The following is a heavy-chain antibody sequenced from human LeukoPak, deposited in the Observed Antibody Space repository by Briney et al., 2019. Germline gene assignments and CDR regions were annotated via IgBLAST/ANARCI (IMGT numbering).Heavy chain of an antibody. V-gene: IGHV4-59*01. D-gene: IGHD3-9*01. J-gene: IGHJ5*02. CDR3: ARAPYYDNGWFDP. Sequence: SETLSLTCTVSGGSISSYYWSWIRQPPGKGLEWVGYIYYSGSTNYNPSLKSRVTISVDTSKNQFSLKLSSVTAADTAVYYCARAPYYDNGWFDPWGQGTLVTVSS. CDR1: GGSISSYY. CDR2: IYYSGST.